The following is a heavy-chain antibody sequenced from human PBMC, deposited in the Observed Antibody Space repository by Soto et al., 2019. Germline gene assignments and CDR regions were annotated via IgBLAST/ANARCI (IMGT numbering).Heavy chain of an antibody. D-gene: IGHD6-13*01. CDR3: AREAAASGQYYFDY. Sequence: SVKVSCKASGDTFSSYAISWVRQAPRQGLEWMGRIIPILGTTNNAQKFQDSVTITADKSTGTAFMELSSQRSGDTAMYFCAREAAASGQYYFDYWGQGTLVTVSS. V-gene: IGHV1-69*04. J-gene: IGHJ4*02. CDR2: IIPILGTT. CDR1: GDTFSSYA.